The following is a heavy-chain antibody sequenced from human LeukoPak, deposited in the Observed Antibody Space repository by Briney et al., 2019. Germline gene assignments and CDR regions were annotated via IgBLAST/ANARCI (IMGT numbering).Heavy chain of an antibody. D-gene: IGHD6-19*01. J-gene: IGHJ4*02. V-gene: IGHV3-7*03. CDR1: GFRFGSYW. CDR3: VRDSGWFHFDY. CDR2: IKEDGSAE. Sequence: GGSLRPSCAASGFRFGSYWVTWVRQAPGKGLEWVAHIKEDGSAENYVDSVKGRFSISRDNAKNSLYLQMNSLRVEDTAVYYCVRDSGWFHFDYWGQGILVTVSP.